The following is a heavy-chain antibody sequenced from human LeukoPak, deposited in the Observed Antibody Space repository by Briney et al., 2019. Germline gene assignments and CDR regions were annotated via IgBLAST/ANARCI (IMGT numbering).Heavy chain of an antibody. CDR1: GYTFPNFV. D-gene: IGHD1-14*01. J-gene: IGHJ4*02. V-gene: IGHV1-18*01. CDR3: ARSGPQDWALDH. CDR2: ISVYNGNA. Sequence: ASVKVSCKASGYTFPNFVITWVRQAPGQGLEWMGWISVYNGNAIYAQNLQGRVTMTTDTSTSTAYLELSSLKSDDTAIYYCARSGPQDWALDHWGRGTLVTVSP.